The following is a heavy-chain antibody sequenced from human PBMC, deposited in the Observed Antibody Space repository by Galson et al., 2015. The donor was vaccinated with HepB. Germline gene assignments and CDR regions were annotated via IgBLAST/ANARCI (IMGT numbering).Heavy chain of an antibody. CDR1: GGTFSSYA. V-gene: IGHV1-69*13. CDR2: IVPIFGIA. Sequence: SVTVSCKASGGTFSSYAISWVRQAPGQGLEWMGGIVPIFGIANYAQKFQGRVTITADESTSTAYMELSSLRSEDTAVYYCARGGDYYDSKTYYYYGMDVWGQGTTVTVSS. CDR3: ARGGDYYDSKTYYYYGMDV. J-gene: IGHJ6*02. D-gene: IGHD3-22*01.